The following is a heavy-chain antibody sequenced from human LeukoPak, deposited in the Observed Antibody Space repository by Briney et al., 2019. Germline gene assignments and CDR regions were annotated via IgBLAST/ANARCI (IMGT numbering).Heavy chain of an antibody. CDR1: GFTFSSYS. D-gene: IGHD1-26*01. J-gene: IGHJ3*02. CDR3: ARRIVGATRDAFDI. CDR2: ISSSSSYI. Sequence: GGSLRLSCAASGFTFSSYSMNWVRQAPGKGLEWVSSISSSSSYIYYADSVKGRFTISRDNAKNSLYLQMNSLRAEDTAVYYCARRIVGATRDAFDIWGQGTMVTVSS. V-gene: IGHV3-21*01.